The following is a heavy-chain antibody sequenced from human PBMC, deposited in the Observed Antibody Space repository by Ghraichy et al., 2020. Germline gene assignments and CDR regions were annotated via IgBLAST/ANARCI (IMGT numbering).Heavy chain of an antibody. CDR1: GFNFSDYT. CDR2: ITYSSSYL. V-gene: IGHV3-21*01. CDR3: VLMGSTSSSHAFDI. Sequence: GGSLRLSCAASGFNFSDYTMNWVRQAPGKGLEWGSSITYSSSYLYYADSVQGRFTISRDNAKKSLYLHMSSLRPEDTAVYYCVLMGSTSSSHAFDIWGQGTMVTVSS. J-gene: IGHJ3*02. D-gene: IGHD6-13*01.